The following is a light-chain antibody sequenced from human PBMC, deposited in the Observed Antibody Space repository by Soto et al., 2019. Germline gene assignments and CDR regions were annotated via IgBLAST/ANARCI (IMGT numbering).Light chain of an antibody. CDR3: LQHKSYPWT. CDR2: HTS. Sequence: IQMTQSPSTLSGSVGDRVTITCRASQTISSWLAWYQQKPGKAPKRLLYHTSTLQSGVPSRFSGAGSGAEFTLTINGLQSEDFATYFCLQHKSYPWTFGEGTKVDI. V-gene: IGKV1-5*01. CDR1: QTISSW. J-gene: IGKJ1*01.